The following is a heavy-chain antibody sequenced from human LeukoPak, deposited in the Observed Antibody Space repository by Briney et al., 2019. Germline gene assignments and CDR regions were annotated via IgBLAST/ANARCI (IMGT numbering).Heavy chain of an antibody. J-gene: IGHJ1*01. D-gene: IGHD6-13*01. V-gene: IGHV5-51*01. Sequence: GESLKISCKGSNYTFSRHWIGWVRQTPEKGLEWMGIIYPSDSDSRYSPSFQGQVTFSVDRSINTAYVQWSSLKAPDTAMYHCALIAAGLFQHWGQGTLVTVSS. CDR1: NYTFSRHW. CDR2: IYPSDSDS. CDR3: ALIAAGLFQH.